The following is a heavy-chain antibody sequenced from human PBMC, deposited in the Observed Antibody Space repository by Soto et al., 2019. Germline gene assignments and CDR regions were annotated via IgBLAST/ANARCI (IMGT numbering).Heavy chain of an antibody. D-gene: IGHD6-6*01. V-gene: IGHV3-30*18. Sequence: QVQLVESGGGVVQPGRSLRLSCAASGFTFSSYGMHWVRQAPGKGLEWVAVISYDGSNKYYADSVKGRFTISRDNYKNTLYLQMNSLRAEDTAVYYCAKDRKEVVAARPPYYYYGMDVWGQGTTVTVSS. CDR2: ISYDGSNK. CDR3: AKDRKEVVAARPPYYYYGMDV. CDR1: GFTFSSYG. J-gene: IGHJ6*02.